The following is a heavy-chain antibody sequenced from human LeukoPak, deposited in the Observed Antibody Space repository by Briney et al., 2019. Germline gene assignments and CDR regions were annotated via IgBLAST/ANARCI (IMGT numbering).Heavy chain of an antibody. CDR3: ARMAVHSSSY. CDR2: STAGGGSA. V-gene: IGHV3-23*01. Sequence: GGSLRLSCAASGFTFSSYGMSWVRQAPGKGLEWVSGSTAGGGSAYYADSVKGRFTISRDNSKNTLSLQMNSLRAEDTAVYFCARMAVHSSSYWGQGTLVTVSS. CDR1: GFTFSSYG. J-gene: IGHJ4*02. D-gene: IGHD6-13*01.